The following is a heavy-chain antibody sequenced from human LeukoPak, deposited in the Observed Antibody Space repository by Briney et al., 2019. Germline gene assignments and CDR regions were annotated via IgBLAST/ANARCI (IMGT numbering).Heavy chain of an antibody. CDR2: ISYDGSNK. CDR1: GFTFSSYA. D-gene: IGHD3-22*01. CDR3: PRPGGYYSYSDY. Sequence: GGSLRLSCAASGFTFSSYAMHWVRQAPGKGLEGVAGISYDGSNKYYADSVKGRLNTLYLQMNSLRAEDTAVSYCPRPGGYYSYSDYWGQGPLVPVSS. J-gene: IGHJ4*02. V-gene: IGHV3-30-3*01.